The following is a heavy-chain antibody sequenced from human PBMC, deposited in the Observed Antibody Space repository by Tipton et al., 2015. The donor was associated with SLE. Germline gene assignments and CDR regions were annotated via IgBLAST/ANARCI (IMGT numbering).Heavy chain of an antibody. CDR2: ISWESGSI. J-gene: IGHJ3*02. D-gene: IGHD3-22*01. V-gene: IGHV3-9*01. Sequence: SLRLSCAASGFTFDDYALHWVRQAPGKGLEWVSGISWESGSIGYADSVKGRFTVSRDNSQNILNLQMGSLRTEDTAVYYCARESTYHYDGTTPDAFDIWGQGTMVTVSS. CDR3: ARESTYHYDGTTPDAFDI. CDR1: GFTFDDYA.